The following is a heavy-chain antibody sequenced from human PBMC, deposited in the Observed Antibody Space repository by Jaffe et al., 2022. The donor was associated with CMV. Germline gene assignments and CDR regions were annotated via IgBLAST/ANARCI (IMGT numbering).Heavy chain of an antibody. CDR3: AKEESYSTTWYDSSLYCDN. CDR2: ISYDGSDK. J-gene: IGHJ4*02. CDR1: GFTFSSYG. D-gene: IGHD6-13*01. V-gene: IGHV3-30*18. Sequence: QVQLVESGGGVVQPGRSLRLSCAASGFTFSSYGMQWVRQAPGKGLDWVGVISYDGSDKYYADSVKGRFTISRDNSKNMLYLQMNSLRAEDTAVYYCAKEESYSTTWYDSSLYCDNWGQGTLVTVSS.